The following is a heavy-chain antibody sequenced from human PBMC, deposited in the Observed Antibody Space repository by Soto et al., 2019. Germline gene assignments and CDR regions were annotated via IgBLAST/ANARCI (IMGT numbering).Heavy chain of an antibody. CDR1: GGSISSYY. J-gene: IGHJ3*02. CDR2: IYYSGST. Sequence: SETLSLTCTVSGGSISSYYWSWIRQPPGKGLEWIGYIYYSGSTNYNPSLKSRVTISVDTSKNQFSLKLSSVTAADTAVYYCARELPLGYCSSTSCYAGLGERAAWDIWGQGTMVTVS. D-gene: IGHD2-2*01. CDR3: ARELPLGYCSSTSCYAGLGERAAWDI. V-gene: IGHV4-59*01.